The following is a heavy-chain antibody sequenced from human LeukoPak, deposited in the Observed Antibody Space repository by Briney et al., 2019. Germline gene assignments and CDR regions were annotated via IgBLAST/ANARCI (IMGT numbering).Heavy chain of an antibody. D-gene: IGHD2-21*02. CDR3: AKDRLLNCRGDCYIFDY. J-gene: IGHJ4*02. CDR1: GFTFSSYV. CDR2: ISYDGSNE. Sequence: PGGSLRLSCAASGFTFSSYVMHWVRQAPGKGLEWVAIISYDGSNEYYADSVKGRSTISRDNSKNTLYLQVNGLRTEDTAVYYCAKDRLLNCRGDCYIFDYWGQGTVVTVPS. V-gene: IGHV3-30*04.